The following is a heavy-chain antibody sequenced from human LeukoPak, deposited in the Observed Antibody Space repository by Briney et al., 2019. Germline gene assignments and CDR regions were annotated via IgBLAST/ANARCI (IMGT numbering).Heavy chain of an antibody. CDR2: VTGSGGST. J-gene: IGHJ4*02. Sequence: GGSLRLSCAASGFTFSGYAMSWVRQAPGKGLEWVSTVTGSGGSTFYADSVKGRSTISRDNSKNTLYLQMNSLRAEDTAVYYCAKGEGWDKYYFDYWGQGTLVTVSS. CDR3: AKGEGWDKYYFDY. V-gene: IGHV3-23*01. CDR1: GFTFSGYA. D-gene: IGHD6-19*01.